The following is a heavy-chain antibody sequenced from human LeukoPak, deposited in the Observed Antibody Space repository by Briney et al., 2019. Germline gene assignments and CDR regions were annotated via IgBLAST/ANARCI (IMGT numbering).Heavy chain of an antibody. V-gene: IGHV3-30-3*01. J-gene: IGHJ4*02. Sequence: GGSLRLSCGASGFTFGSYAMHWVRQAPGKGLEWVALILYDGSKEYYADSVKGRFTISRDNFKNRLYLQMNSLRAEDTAIYYCPRDPQHIVVVTAVFDYWGQGIQVTVSS. CDR1: GFTFGSYA. CDR2: ILYDGSKE. D-gene: IGHD2-21*02. CDR3: PRDPQHIVVVTAVFDY.